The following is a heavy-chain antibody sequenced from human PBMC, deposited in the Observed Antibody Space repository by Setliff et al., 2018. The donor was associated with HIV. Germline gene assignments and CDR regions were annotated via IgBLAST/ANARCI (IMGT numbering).Heavy chain of an antibody. CDR2: IHYSGST. D-gene: IGHD2-21*02. J-gene: IGHJ3*02. V-gene: IGHV4-31*09. CDR3: SRSGIGYGGDSNTFDI. Sequence: SETLSLTCSVSGDSISSGGHYWSWIRQFPGKGLEWIGYIHYSGSTYFNPSLKSRVSISTDTSKNQFSLKLSSVTAADTAVYYCSRSGIGYGGDSNTFDIWGQGTLVTVSS. CDR1: GDSISSGGHY.